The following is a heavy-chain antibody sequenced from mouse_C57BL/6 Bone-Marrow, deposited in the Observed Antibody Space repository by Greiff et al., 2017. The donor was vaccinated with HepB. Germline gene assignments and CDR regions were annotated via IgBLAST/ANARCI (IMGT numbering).Heavy chain of an antibody. J-gene: IGHJ4*01. CDR2: IHPNSGST. V-gene: IGHV1-64*01. CDR3: ARRDPPYYAMDY. CDR1: GYTFTSYW. Sequence: QVQLQQPGAELVKPGASVKLSCKASGYTFTSYWMHWVKQRPGQGLEWIGMIHPNSGSTNYNEKFKGKATLTADKSSSTAYMELRSLTSEDSAVYFCARRDPPYYAMDYWGQGTSVTVSS.